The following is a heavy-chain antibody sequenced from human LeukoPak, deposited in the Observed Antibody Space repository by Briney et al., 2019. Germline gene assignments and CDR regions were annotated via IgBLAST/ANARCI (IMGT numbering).Heavy chain of an antibody. J-gene: IGHJ4*02. V-gene: IGHV4-39*01. Sequence: PSETLSLTCTVSGGSISSSSYYWGWIRQPPGKGLEWLGSIYYSGSTYYNPSLKSRVTISVDTSKNQFSLKLSSVTAADTAVYYCARLYHYDFWSGYYAFDYWGQGTLVTVSS. CDR2: IYYSGST. CDR1: GGSISSSSYY. D-gene: IGHD3-3*01. CDR3: ARLYHYDFWSGYYAFDY.